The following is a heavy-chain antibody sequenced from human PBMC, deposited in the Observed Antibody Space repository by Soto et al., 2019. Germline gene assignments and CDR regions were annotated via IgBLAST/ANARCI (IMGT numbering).Heavy chain of an antibody. CDR1: GDSMSSYY. V-gene: IGHV4-59*08. J-gene: IGHJ4*02. CDR2: IYYSGST. CDR3: ARVRGGGPFDD. Sequence: PSETLSLTCTVSGDSMSSYYWSWIRQPPGKGLEWIGYIYYSGSTYYNPSLKSRVTISVDTSKNQFSLKLTSVTAADTAVYYCARVRGGGPFDDWGQGTLVTVSS. D-gene: IGHD1-26*01.